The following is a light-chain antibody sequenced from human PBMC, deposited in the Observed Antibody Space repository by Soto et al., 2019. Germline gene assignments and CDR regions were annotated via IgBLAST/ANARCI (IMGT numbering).Light chain of an antibody. V-gene: IGLV2-14*01. CDR3: SSYTSSSIPV. J-gene: IGLJ2*01. CDR1: SSDVGGYNY. Sequence: QSALTQPASVSGSPGQSITISCTGTSSDVGGYNYVSWYQLHPGKAPKLMIYDVSNRPSGVSNRFSGSKSGNTASLTISGLQAEDEADYYCSSYTSSSIPVFGGGTKLTVL. CDR2: DVS.